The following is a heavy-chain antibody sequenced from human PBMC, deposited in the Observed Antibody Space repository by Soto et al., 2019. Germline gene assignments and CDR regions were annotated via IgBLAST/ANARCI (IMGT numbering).Heavy chain of an antibody. V-gene: IGHV1-8*01. CDR1: GYTFTSYD. CDR2: MNPNSGNT. D-gene: IGHD6-6*01. CDR3: ARGPYSSSSLIESQYFQH. Sequence: QVQLVQSGAEVKKPGASVKVSCKASGYTFTSYDINWVRQATGQGLEWMGWMNPNSGNTGYAQKCQGRVTMTRNTSISTAYMELSSLRSEDTAVYYCARGPYSSSSLIESQYFQHWGQGTLVTVSS. J-gene: IGHJ1*01.